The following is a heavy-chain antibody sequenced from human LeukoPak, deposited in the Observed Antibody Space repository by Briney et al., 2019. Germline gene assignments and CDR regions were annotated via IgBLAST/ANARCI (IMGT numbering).Heavy chain of an antibody. CDR3: ARAVTVADNPNDY. D-gene: IGHD6-19*01. Sequence: GGSLRLPCAASGFTFSTYEMNWVRQAPGKGLERISYISSSDSTRYYADSVKGRFTISRDNSKNTLYLQMNSLRAEDTAVYYCARAVTVADNPNDYWGQGTLVTVSS. CDR2: ISSSDSTR. CDR1: GFTFSTYE. J-gene: IGHJ4*02. V-gene: IGHV3-48*03.